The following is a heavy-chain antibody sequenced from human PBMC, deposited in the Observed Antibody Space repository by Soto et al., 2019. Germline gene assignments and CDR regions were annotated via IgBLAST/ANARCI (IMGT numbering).Heavy chain of an antibody. CDR3: TSQDPVAVAENDAFDI. D-gene: IGHD2-15*01. Sequence: EVQLVESGGDLVQPGGSLKLSCAASGFTFSGAAMHWVRQASGKGLEWVGRVRTKGNNYAAQYAASVKGRFTISRDDSKNTAYLQMNSLTTEDTAVYYCTSQDPVAVAENDAFDIWGQGTMVTVSS. CDR1: GFTFSGAA. CDR2: VRTKGNNYAA. V-gene: IGHV3-73*01. J-gene: IGHJ3*02.